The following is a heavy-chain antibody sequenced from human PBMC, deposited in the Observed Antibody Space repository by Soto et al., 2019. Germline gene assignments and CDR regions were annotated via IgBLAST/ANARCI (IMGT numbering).Heavy chain of an antibody. D-gene: IGHD1-7*01. J-gene: IGHJ6*02. CDR1: GFTFSSYS. Sequence: PGGSLRLSCAASGFTFSSYSMNWVRQAPGKGLEWVSPISSSSSYIYYADSVKGRFTISRDNAKNSLYLQMNSLRAEDTAVYYCARDRYNWNYESYYYGMDVWGQGTTVTVSS. CDR2: ISSSSSYI. V-gene: IGHV3-21*01. CDR3: ARDRYNWNYESYYYGMDV.